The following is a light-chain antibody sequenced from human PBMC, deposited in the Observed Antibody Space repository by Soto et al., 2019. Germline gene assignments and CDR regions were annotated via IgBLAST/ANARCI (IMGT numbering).Light chain of an antibody. V-gene: IGLV2-8*01. J-gene: IGLJ2*01. CDR1: SSDVGGYNY. CDR2: EVN. Sequence: QSALTQPPSASGSPGQSVAISCTGTSSDVGGYNYVSWYQQHPGKAPKLMIYEVNKRPSGVPDRFSGSKSGNTASLTISGLQAEDEADYSCSSYSSTSTPVVFGGGTKLTVL. CDR3: SSYSSTSTPVV.